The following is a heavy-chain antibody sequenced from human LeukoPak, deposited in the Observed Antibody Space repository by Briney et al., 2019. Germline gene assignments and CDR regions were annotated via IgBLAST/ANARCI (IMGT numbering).Heavy chain of an antibody. V-gene: IGHV4-4*07. D-gene: IGHD4-11*01. CDR2: ISASGNT. CDR1: GGSISNYY. J-gene: IGHJ4*02. CDR3: ARQGVATTIDY. Sequence: SETLSLTCTVSGGSISNYYWSWIRQPAGKGLEWIGRISASGNTNYNPSLKSRVTMSVDTSMNLFALKLSSVTAADTAVYYCARQGVATTIDYWGQGTLVTVSS.